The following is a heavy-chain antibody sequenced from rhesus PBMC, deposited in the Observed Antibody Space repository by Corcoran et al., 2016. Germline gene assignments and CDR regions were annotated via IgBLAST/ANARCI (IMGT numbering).Heavy chain of an antibody. CDR1: GGSFRSYW. CDR2: GNGKMGDP. V-gene: IGHV4-80*01. D-gene: IGHD1-44*01. Sequence: QVQLQESGPGLVKPSETLSLTCAVSGGSFRSYWCSWIRQPPGKGLEWIGEGNGKMGDPNYDPSLKMRVTISRDASKNQFSLKLSSLTAADTAGYYCAGSIVGTTWDYWGQGVLVIVSS. J-gene: IGHJ4*01. CDR3: AGSIVGTTWDY.